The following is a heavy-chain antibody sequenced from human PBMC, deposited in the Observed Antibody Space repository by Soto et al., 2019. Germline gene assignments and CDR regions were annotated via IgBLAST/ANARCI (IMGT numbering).Heavy chain of an antibody. V-gene: IGHV4-4*07. D-gene: IGHD2-21*02. CDR3: TRDGMTTGDT. Sequence: SETLSLTCLVSGVSVSSYTWSWVRQPANKGLEWIGRVFSSVSATYSPSLKSRVRISMDTPENRISLRLDSVTAADAGVYYCTRDGMTTGDTWRPGTLVTVSS. J-gene: IGHJ4*02. CDR2: VFSSVSA. CDR1: GVSVSSYT.